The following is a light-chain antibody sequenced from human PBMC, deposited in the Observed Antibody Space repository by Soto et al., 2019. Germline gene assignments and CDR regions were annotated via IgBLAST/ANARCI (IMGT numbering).Light chain of an antibody. J-gene: IGKJ4*01. CDR3: LQNYNYPLT. CDR2: VAS. Sequence: AIPMTQSPSSLSASVGDRVTISCRASQGIRSDLGWYQQIPGKAPKLLIYVASRLQSGVPSRFSGSGSGTDFTLTISSLQPEDFATYYCLQNYNYPLTFGGGTKVEIK. CDR1: QGIRSD. V-gene: IGKV1-6*01.